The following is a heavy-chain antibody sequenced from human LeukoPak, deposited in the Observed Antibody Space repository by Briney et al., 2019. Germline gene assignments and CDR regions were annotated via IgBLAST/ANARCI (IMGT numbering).Heavy chain of an antibody. D-gene: IGHD5-18*01. V-gene: IGHV3-30*04. J-gene: IGHJ3*02. Sequence: GRSLRLSCAASGFTFSSYAMHWVRRAPGKGLEWVAVISYDGPNKNYADSVKGRFTISRDNSKNTLYLQMNSLRAEDTAVYYCAGSNSYALFDAFDIWGQGTMVTVSS. CDR3: AGSNSYALFDAFDI. CDR2: ISYDGPNK. CDR1: GFTFSSYA.